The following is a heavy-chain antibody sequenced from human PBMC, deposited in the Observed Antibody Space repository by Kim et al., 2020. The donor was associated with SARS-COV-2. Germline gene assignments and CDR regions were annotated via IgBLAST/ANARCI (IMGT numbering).Heavy chain of an antibody. D-gene: IGHD5-18*01. CDR3: ARHGASYGRSGFYYYGMDV. J-gene: IGHJ6*02. V-gene: IGHV4-59*08. Sequence: SETLSLTCTVSGGSISSYYWSWIRQPPGKGLEWIGYIYYSGSTNYNPSLKSRVTISVDTSKNQFSLKLSSVTAADTAVYYCARHGASYGRSGFYYYGMDVWGQGTTVTVSS. CDR1: GGSISSYY. CDR2: IYYSGST.